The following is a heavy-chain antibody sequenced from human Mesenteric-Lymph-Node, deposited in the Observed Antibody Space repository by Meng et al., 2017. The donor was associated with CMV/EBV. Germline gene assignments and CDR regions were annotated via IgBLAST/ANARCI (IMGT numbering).Heavy chain of an antibody. CDR3: ARDLSGSYVGGWFDP. J-gene: IGHJ5*02. Sequence: SAYTFTSYAINWVRQATGHGLEWMGWMNPNSGNTGYAQKFQGRVTITRNTSISTAYMELSSLRSDDTAVYYCARDLSGSYVGGWFDPWGQGTLVTVSS. CDR1: AYTFTSYA. V-gene: IGHV1-8*03. CDR2: MNPNSGNT. D-gene: IGHD1-26*01.